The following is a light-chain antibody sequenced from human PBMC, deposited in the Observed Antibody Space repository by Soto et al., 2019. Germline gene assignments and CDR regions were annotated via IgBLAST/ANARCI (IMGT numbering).Light chain of an antibody. J-gene: IGKJ5*01. CDR3: QQYNDWPPIT. CDR1: QSVSSN. CDR2: DAS. Sequence: EIVMIQSPATLSVSPGERATRCWRASQSVSSNLAWYQQKPGQAPRLLIYDASTRATVIPARFSGSGSGTEFTLTISSLQSEDFAVYYCQQYNDWPPITFGQGTRLEIK. V-gene: IGKV3-15*01.